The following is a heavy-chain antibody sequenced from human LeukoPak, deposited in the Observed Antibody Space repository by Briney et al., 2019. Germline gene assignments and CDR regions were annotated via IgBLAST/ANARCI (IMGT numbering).Heavy chain of an antibody. CDR2: IFSSGNT. V-gene: IGHV4-4*07. D-gene: IGHD3-10*01. CDR3: ARSPHRLLGHWFDP. J-gene: IGHJ5*02. Sequence: SETLSLTCTVSGGSINIYYWSWIRQPAGKGLEWIGRIFSSGNTIYNPSLQSRVTMSVDTSQTQFSLRLTSVTAADTAVYYCARSPHRLLGHWFDPRGQRTLVTVSS. CDR1: GGSINIYY.